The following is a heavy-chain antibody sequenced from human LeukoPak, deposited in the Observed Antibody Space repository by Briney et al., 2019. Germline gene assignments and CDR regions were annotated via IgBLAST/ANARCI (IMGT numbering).Heavy chain of an antibody. V-gene: IGHV3-48*01. Sequence: GGSLRLSCAASGFTFSTYNMNWVRQAPGKGLEWVSSISGTGSSTYYTDSVKGRFTISRDNAKNSLYLQMNSLRAEDTAVYYCASRGSSWYWVDYWGQGTLVTVSS. CDR2: ISGTGSST. CDR3: ASRGSSWYWVDY. D-gene: IGHD6-13*01. J-gene: IGHJ4*02. CDR1: GFTFSTYN.